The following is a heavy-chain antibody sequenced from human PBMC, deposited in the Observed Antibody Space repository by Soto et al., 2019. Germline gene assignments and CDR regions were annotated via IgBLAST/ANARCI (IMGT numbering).Heavy chain of an antibody. CDR2: IYPGDSDT. Sequence: GESLKISCKGSGYSFTSYWIGWVRQMPGKGLEWMGIIYPGDSDTRYSPSFQGQVTISADKSISTAYLQWSSLKASDTAMYYCARLLSYYYDSSGPYYFDYWGQGXLVTVYS. CDR3: ARLLSYYYDSSGPYYFDY. D-gene: IGHD3-22*01. V-gene: IGHV5-51*01. CDR1: GYSFTSYW. J-gene: IGHJ4*02.